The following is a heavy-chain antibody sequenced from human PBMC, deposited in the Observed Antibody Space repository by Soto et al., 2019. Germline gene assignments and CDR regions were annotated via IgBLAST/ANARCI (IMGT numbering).Heavy chain of an antibody. CDR2: IRSKANSYAT. J-gene: IGHJ4*02. V-gene: IGHV3-73*01. CDR1: GFTFSGSA. Sequence: PGGSLRLSCAASGFTFSGSAMHWVRQASGKGLEWVGRIRSKANSYATAYAASVKGRFTISRDDSKNTAYLQMNSLKTEDTAVYYCTRLGTFGGVIALFDYWGQGTLVTVSS. CDR3: TRLGTFGGVIALFDY. D-gene: IGHD3-16*02.